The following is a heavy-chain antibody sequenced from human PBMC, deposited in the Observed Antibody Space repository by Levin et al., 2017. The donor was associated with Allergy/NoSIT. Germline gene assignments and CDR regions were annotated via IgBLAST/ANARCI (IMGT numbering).Heavy chain of an antibody. J-gene: IGHJ4*02. Sequence: GGSLRLSCAASGFTFSSYWMSWVRQAPGKGLEWVANIKQDGSEKYYVDSVKGRFTISRDNAKNSLYLQMNSLRAEDTAVYYCARPALYDILTGYYSYYFDYWGQGTLVTVSS. CDR1: GFTFSSYW. D-gene: IGHD3-9*01. V-gene: IGHV3-7*01. CDR3: ARPALYDILTGYYSYYFDY. CDR2: IKQDGSEK.